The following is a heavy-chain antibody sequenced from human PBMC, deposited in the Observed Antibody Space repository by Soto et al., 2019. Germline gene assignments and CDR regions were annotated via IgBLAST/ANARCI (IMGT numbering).Heavy chain of an antibody. J-gene: IGHJ4*02. V-gene: IGHV1-69*02. CDR1: GGTVSSYS. CDR3: ARGGVAGFDY. D-gene: IGHD6-19*01. Sequence: QDQLVQSGAEVKKPGSSVKDSCKASGGTVSSYSISWVQQAPGQRLELMGRIIPILSIANYAQKFQSRVTITADKSTSTAYMELSSLRDEDTAVYHCARGGVAGFDYWGQGTLVTVSS. CDR2: IIPILSIA.